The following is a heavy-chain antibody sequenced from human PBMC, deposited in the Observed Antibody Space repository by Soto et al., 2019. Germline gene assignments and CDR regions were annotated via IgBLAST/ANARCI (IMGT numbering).Heavy chain of an antibody. D-gene: IGHD3-10*01. Sequence: EVQLVESGGGLVQPGGSLRLSCAASGFTFSRYWMHWVRQAPGKGLVWVSRVNSGGSSTSYADSVKGRFTISRDNAKNMIYLQMNSLRADGTAVYYCASWFRFAHYYYFMDVWGKGTTVTLSS. CDR2: VNSGGSST. J-gene: IGHJ6*03. CDR3: ASWFRFAHYYYFMDV. CDR1: GFTFSRYW. V-gene: IGHV3-74*01.